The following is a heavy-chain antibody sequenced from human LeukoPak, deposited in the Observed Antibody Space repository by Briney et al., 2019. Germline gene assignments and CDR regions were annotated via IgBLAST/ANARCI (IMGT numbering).Heavy chain of an antibody. CDR2: IYYSGST. CDR3: ARATVEKTPFDY. V-gene: IGHV4-31*03. J-gene: IGHJ4*02. CDR1: GGSISSGGYY. D-gene: IGHD4-23*01. Sequence: KASETLSLTCTVSGGSISSGGYYWSWIRQHPGKGLEWIRYIYYSGSTYYNPSLKSRATISVDTSKNQFSLKLSSVTAADTAVYYCARATVEKTPFDYWGQGTLVTVSS.